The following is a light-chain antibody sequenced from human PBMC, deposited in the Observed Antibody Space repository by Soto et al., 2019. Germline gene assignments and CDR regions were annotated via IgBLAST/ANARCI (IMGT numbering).Light chain of an antibody. CDR2: EAT. V-gene: IGKV3-11*01. CDR1: QGIGSY. Sequence: EIVLTQFPATLSLSPGERATLSCRASQGIGSYLAWYQQKPGQAPSLLIYEATNRATGIPARFSAXXXXAXXXLTISSLEPEDFAVYYCEQRAKWPITFGQGTRLEI. J-gene: IGKJ5*01. CDR3: EQRAKWPIT.